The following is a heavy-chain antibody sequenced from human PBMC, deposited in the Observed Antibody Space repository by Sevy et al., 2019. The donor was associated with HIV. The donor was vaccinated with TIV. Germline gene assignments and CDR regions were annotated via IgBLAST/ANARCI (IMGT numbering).Heavy chain of an antibody. CDR1: GFTFSDYY. Sequence: GGSLRLSCAASGFTFSDYYMSRIRQAPWKGLEWISYLSSSDSTIYYADSLKGRFTTSRDNAKNSMYLQMNSLRAEDTAVYYCARDHVKDGDLGDYYYYAMDVWGQGTTVTVSS. CDR2: LSSSDSTI. CDR3: ARDHVKDGDLGDYYYYAMDV. D-gene: IGHD4-17*01. V-gene: IGHV3-11*01. J-gene: IGHJ6*02.